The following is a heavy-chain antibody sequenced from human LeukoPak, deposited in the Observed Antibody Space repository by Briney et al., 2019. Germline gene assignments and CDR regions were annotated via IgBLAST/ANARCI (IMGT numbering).Heavy chain of an antibody. CDR2: INHSGST. Sequence: PSETLSLTCAVYGGSFSGYYWSWIRQPPGKGRGWIGEINHSGSTNYNPSLKRRVTISVDASKHQFSLKLSSVAAAETAVYSRGRDGDYGGNYFDDWRGGTLVSVSS. J-gene: IGHJ4*02. V-gene: IGHV4-34*01. D-gene: IGHD4-17*01. CDR1: GGSFSGYY. CDR3: GRDGDYGGNYFDD.